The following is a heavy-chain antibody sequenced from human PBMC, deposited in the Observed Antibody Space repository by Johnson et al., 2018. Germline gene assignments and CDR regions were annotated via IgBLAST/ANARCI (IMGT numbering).Heavy chain of an antibody. J-gene: IGHJ4*02. V-gene: IGHV3-23*01. CDR3: ARDPEATDSSGDFSWGLGY. D-gene: IGHD3-22*01. CDR2: ISGSGGST. Sequence: VQLQESGGGLVQPGGSLRLSCAASGFTFSSYAMSWVRQAPGKGLEWVSAISGSGGSTYYADSVKGRFTISRDNSKTTLYLQMNSLRAEDTAVYYCARDPEATDSSGDFSWGLGYWGQGTLVTVSS. CDR1: GFTFSSYA.